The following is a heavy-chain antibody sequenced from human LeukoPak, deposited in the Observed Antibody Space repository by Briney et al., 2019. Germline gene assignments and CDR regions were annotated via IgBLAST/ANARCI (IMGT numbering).Heavy chain of an antibody. D-gene: IGHD3-22*01. Sequence: GGSLRLSCAASGFTFSDYYLSWIRQAPGKGLEWVSYISGTSNTIYYADSVKGRFTISRDNAKNSLYLQMNSLRAEDTAVYYCARVEDYYYDSSVDYWGQGTLVTVSS. CDR3: ARVEDYYYDSSVDY. J-gene: IGHJ4*02. V-gene: IGHV3-11*04. CDR1: GFTFSDYY. CDR2: ISGTSNTI.